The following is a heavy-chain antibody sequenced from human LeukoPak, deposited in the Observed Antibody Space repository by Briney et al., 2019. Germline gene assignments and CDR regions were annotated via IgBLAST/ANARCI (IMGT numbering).Heavy chain of an antibody. D-gene: IGHD6-19*01. J-gene: IGHJ4*02. Sequence: GGSLRLSCAASGFTFSSSAMSWVRQAPGKGLECVSAISTSGGSTYYADSVKGRFTISRDTSKNTLYLQINSLRADDTAVYYCARLTWQWGGFDYWGQGTPVTVSS. CDR1: GFTFSSSA. CDR3: ARLTWQWGGFDY. V-gene: IGHV3-23*01. CDR2: ISTSGGST.